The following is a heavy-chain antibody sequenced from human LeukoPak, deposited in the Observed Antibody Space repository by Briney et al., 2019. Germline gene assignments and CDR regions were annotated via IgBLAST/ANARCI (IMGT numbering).Heavy chain of an antibody. Sequence: GGSLRLSCAGSGFTFRAYAITWVRQGPGKGLEWVSTITGSGGDSYQADSVKGRFTISRDNSKNTLYLQMNNLRSEDTAVYYCARRAIMDVWGQGTTVSVSS. CDR2: ITGSGGDS. CDR3: ARRAIMDV. V-gene: IGHV3-23*01. CDR1: GFTFRAYA. J-gene: IGHJ6*02.